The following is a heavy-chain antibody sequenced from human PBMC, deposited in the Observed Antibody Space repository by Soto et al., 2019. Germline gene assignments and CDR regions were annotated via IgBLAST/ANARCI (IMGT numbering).Heavy chain of an antibody. CDR2: ISSSSSYI. V-gene: IGHV3-21*01. CDR3: AREKLNDYGDYGYYGMDV. J-gene: IGHJ6*02. Sequence: GGSPRLSCAASGFTFSSCSMNWVRQAPGKGLEWVSSISSSSSYIYYAESVKGRFTISRDNAKNSLYLQMNSLRAEDTAVYYCAREKLNDYGDYGYYGMDVWGQGTTVTVSS. D-gene: IGHD4-17*01. CDR1: GFTFSSCS.